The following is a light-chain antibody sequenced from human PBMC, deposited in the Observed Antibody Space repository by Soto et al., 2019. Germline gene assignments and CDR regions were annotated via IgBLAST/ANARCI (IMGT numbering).Light chain of an antibody. Sequence: DIQMSQSPSTVSASLGDTVTITCRASQSISARLAWYQQKAGTAPKVLIYAASSLQSGVPSRFSGSGSGTDFTLTISSLQPEDFATYYCQQSYSTLGAFGQGTKVDIK. J-gene: IGKJ1*01. V-gene: IGKV1-39*01. CDR2: AAS. CDR1: QSISAR. CDR3: QQSYSTLGA.